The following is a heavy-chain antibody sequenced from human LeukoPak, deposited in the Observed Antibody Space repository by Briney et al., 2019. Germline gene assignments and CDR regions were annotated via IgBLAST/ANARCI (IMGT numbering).Heavy chain of an antibody. V-gene: IGHV1-18*01. Sequence: ASVKVSCKASGYTFTSYGISWVRQAPGQGLEWMGWISAYNGNTNYAQKLQGGVTMTTDTSTSAAYMELRSLRSDDTAVYYGARGGGQYYDILTGYYLPYYFDYWGQGTLVTVSS. J-gene: IGHJ4*02. CDR2: ISAYNGNT. CDR3: ARGGGQYYDILTGYYLPYYFDY. CDR1: GYTFTSYG. D-gene: IGHD3-9*01.